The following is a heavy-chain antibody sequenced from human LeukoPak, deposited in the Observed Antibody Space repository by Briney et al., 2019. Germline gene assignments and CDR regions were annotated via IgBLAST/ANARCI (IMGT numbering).Heavy chain of an antibody. CDR2: IRYDGSNK. Sequence: GGSLRLSCAASGFTFSSYGMHWVRQAPGKGLEWVAFIRYDGSNKYYADSVKGRFTISRDNSKNTLYLQMNSLRAEDTAIYYCAKDVGLIIVGALYWGQGTLVTVSS. CDR3: AKDVGLIIVGALY. CDR1: GFTFSSYG. V-gene: IGHV3-30*02. J-gene: IGHJ4*02. D-gene: IGHD1-26*01.